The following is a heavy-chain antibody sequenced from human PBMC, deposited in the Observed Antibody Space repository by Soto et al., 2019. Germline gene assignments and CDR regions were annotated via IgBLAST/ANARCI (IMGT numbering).Heavy chain of an antibody. CDR2: IYPGDSDT. D-gene: IGHD6-13*01. CDR3: ARAIIAAAGTGPYYFDY. V-gene: IGHV5-51*01. J-gene: IGHJ4*02. CDR1: GYSFTSYW. Sequence: GESLKISCKGSGYSFTSYWIGWVRQMPGKGLEWMGIIYPGDSDTRYSPSFQGQVTISADKSISTAYLQWSSLKASDTAMYYCARAIIAAAGTGPYYFDYWGQGTLVTVSS.